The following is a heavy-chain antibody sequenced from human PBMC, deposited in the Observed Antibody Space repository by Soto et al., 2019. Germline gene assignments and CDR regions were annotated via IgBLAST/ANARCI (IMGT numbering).Heavy chain of an antibody. CDR1: GFSLSTSGVG. V-gene: IGHV2-5*02. J-gene: IGHJ5*02. CDR2: IYWDDDK. Sequence: QITLKESGPTLVKPTQTLTLTCTFSGFSLSTSGVGVGWIRQPPGNALELHALIYWDDDKRYSPSLKSRLTITKDSSKNPVVLTMTNIDPVDTATYYCAHSLIGYYYDSSGSNWFDPCGQGTLITVSS. D-gene: IGHD3-22*01. CDR3: AHSLIGYYYDSSGSNWFDP.